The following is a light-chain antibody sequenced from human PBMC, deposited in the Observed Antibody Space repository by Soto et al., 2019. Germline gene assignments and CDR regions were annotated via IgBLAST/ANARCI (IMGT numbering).Light chain of an antibody. CDR2: GAS. V-gene: IGKV3-20*01. CDR3: QQYGSSPWT. Sequence: EIVLTQSPGTLSLSPGERATLSWRASQSVSSSYLAWYQQKPGQAPRLLIYGASSRATGIPDRFSGSGSGTDFTLTISRLEPEDFEVYYCQQYGSSPWTFGQGTKVDIK. CDR1: QSVSSSY. J-gene: IGKJ1*01.